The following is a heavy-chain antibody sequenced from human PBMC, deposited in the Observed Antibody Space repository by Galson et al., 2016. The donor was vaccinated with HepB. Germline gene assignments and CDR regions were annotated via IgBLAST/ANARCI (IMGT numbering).Heavy chain of an antibody. J-gene: IGHJ4*02. CDR3: ARNPTYYYDSSGSYYGIDY. CDR1: GFNSRNCA. V-gene: IGHV3-30*04. CDR2: ISYDGGNI. D-gene: IGHD3-22*01. Sequence: SLRLSCAASGFNSRNCAMHWVRQAPGKGLEWVAVISYDGGNIYYTDSVKGRFTISRDNSENTLFLQMGGLTTEDTAVYYCARNPTYYYDSSGSYYGIDYWGQGTLVTVSS.